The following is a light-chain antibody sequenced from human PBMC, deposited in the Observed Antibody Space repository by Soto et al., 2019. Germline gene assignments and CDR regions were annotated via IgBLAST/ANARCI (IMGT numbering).Light chain of an antibody. V-gene: IGLV2-8*01. J-gene: IGLJ2*01. Sequence: QSALTQPPSASGSPGQSVTISCTGTSSDVGGYNYVSWYQQHPGKVPKLMIYEVTKRPSGVPDRFSGSKSGNTASLTVSGLQAEDAADYYCSSYTGNYILVLGGGTQLTVL. CDR1: SSDVGGYNY. CDR2: EVT. CDR3: SSYTGNYILV.